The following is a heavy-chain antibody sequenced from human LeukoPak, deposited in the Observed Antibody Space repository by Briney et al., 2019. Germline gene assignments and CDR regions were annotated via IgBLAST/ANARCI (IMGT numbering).Heavy chain of an antibody. V-gene: IGHV4-34*01. J-gene: IGHJ5*02. CDR1: GGSFSGYY. D-gene: IGHD3-22*01. CDR3: ARGYYDSSGYYYGLWFDP. Sequence: SETLSLTCAVYGGSFSGYYWSWIRQPPGKGLEWIGEINHSGSTNYNPSLKSRVTISVDTSKNQFSLKLSSVTAADTAVYYCARGYYDSSGYYYGLWFDPWGQGTLVTASS. CDR2: INHSGST.